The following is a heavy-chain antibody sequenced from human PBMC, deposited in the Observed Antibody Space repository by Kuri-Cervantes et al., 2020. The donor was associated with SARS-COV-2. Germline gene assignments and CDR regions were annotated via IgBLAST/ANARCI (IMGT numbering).Heavy chain of an antibody. D-gene: IGHD3-3*01. CDR3: ARWEIRFLGSWFDP. CDR2: IYPGDSDT. CDR1: GYSFTSHW. V-gene: IGHV5-51*01. Sequence: KVSCKGSGYSFTSHWIGWVRQMPGKGLEWMGIIYPGDSDTRYSPSFQGQVTISADKSISTAYLQWSSLKASDTAMYYCARWEIRFLGSWFDPWGQGTLVTVSS. J-gene: IGHJ5*02.